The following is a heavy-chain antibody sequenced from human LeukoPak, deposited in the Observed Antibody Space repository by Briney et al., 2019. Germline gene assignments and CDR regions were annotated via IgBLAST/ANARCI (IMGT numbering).Heavy chain of an antibody. D-gene: IGHD5-12*01. J-gene: IGHJ5*02. CDR1: GFTFSLYE. CDR2: ISRESEKI. Sequence: GGSLRLSCTTSGFTFSLYEMNWARQAPGKGLEWVSSISRESEKIYYRDSVKGRFTISRDDVKNSLYLQMNSLRVEDTAVYYCVRDSEGSGRVRFDPWGQGRLVTVPS. CDR3: VRDSEGSGRVRFDP. V-gene: IGHV3-21*06.